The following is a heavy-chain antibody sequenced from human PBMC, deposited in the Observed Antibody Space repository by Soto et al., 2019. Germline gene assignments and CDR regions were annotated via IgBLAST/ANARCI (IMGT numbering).Heavy chain of an antibody. V-gene: IGHV4-59*08. J-gene: IGHJ6*03. D-gene: IGHD3-10*01. CDR2: VHYSGNT. Sequence: PSETLSLTCTVSGGSISSDYGSWIRQPPGEGLEWIGYVHYSGNTNYNPSLKSRVNISIDTSKNQFSLKLTSVTAADTAVYFCARTQGAGYMDVSGTGTTVTVSS. CDR1: GGSISSDY. CDR3: ARTQGAGYMDV.